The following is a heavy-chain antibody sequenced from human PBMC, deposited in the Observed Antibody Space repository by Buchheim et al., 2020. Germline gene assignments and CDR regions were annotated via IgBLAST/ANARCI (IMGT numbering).Heavy chain of an antibody. D-gene: IGHD5-18*01. CDR2: INYSGTT. V-gene: IGHV4-39*01. CDR3: ARRRTAMVDF. J-gene: IGHJ4*02. CDR1: GGSITSSSYY. Sequence: QLQLQESGPGLVKPSETLSLTCTVSGGSITSSSYYWGWIRQPPGKGLEWIGSINYSGTTYYNPSRKSRVTISVDTTKKQFFLKLSSVTTADTAVYYCARRRTAMVDFWGQGTL.